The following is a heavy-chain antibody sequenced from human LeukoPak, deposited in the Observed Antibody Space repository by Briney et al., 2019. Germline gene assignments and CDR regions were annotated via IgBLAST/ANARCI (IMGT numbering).Heavy chain of an antibody. D-gene: IGHD3-10*01. Sequence: SETLSLTCTVSGGSISSYYWSWIRQPPGKGLEWIGYIYYSGSTNYNPSLKSRVTISVDTSKNQFSLKLSSVTAADTAVYYCARGYYGSGRNIWDYGMDVWGQGTTVTVSS. V-gene: IGHV4-59*01. CDR3: ARGYYGSGRNIWDYGMDV. J-gene: IGHJ6*02. CDR1: GGSISSYY. CDR2: IYYSGST.